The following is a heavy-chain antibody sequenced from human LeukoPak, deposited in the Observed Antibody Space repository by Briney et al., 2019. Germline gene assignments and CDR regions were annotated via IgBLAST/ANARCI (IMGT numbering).Heavy chain of an antibody. CDR1: GYTFTIYG. V-gene: IGHV1-18*01. J-gene: IGHJ4*02. CDR2: ISAYNGNT. Sequence: ASVKVSCKASGYTFTIYGISWVRQAPGQGLEWMGWISAYNGNTNYAQKLQGRATMTTDTSTSTAYMELRSLRSDDTAVYYCARDTAAYTMIVVVITQHFDYWGQGTLVTVSS. CDR3: ARDTAAYTMIVVVITQHFDY. D-gene: IGHD3-22*01.